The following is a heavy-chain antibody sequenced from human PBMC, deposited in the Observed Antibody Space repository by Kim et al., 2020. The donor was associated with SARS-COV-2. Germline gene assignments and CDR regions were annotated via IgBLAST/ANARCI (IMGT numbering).Heavy chain of an antibody. CDR2: ISYSGST. V-gene: IGHV4-39*01. Sequence: SETLSLTCTVSGGSSSSKSYYWGWIRQPPGKGLEWIGSISYSGSTYYNPSLKSRVTISLDMSKNQFSLKLNSVTAADTAVYYCARHPGVTSYKLKAPSALTLVREVKSDFFDYYMDVWGQETTVTVSS. J-gene: IGHJ6*02. CDR1: GGSSSSKSYY. D-gene: IGHD3-10*01. CDR3: ARHPGVTSYKLKAPSALTLVREVKSDFFDYYMDV.